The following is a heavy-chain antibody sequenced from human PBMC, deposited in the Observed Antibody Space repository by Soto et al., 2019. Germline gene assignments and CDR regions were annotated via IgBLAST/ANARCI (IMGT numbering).Heavy chain of an antibody. D-gene: IGHD3-22*01. CDR1: GYTFTGYY. Sequence: ASVKVFCKASGYTFTGYYMHWVRQAPGQGLEWMGWINPNSGGTNYAQKFQGRVTMTRDTSISTAYMELSRLRSDDTAVYYCARFPRFKYYYDSSGYYYPPLYGMDVWGQGTTVTVSS. CDR3: ARFPRFKYYYDSSGYYYPPLYGMDV. J-gene: IGHJ6*01. CDR2: INPNSGGT. V-gene: IGHV1-2*02.